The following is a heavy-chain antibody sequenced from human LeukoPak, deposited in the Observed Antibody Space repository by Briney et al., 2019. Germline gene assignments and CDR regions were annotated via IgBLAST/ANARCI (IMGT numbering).Heavy chain of an antibody. CDR1: GYTFTSYD. V-gene: IGHV1-8*01. CDR2: MNPNSGNT. J-gene: IGHJ4*02. CDR3: ARSRSYYYDSSGYSDY. D-gene: IGHD3-22*01. Sequence: GASVKVSCKASGYTFTSYDINWVRQATGQGLEWMGRMNPNSGNTGYAQKFQGRVTMTRNTSISTAYMELSSLRSEDTAVYYCARSRSYYYDSSGYSDYWGQGTLVTVSS.